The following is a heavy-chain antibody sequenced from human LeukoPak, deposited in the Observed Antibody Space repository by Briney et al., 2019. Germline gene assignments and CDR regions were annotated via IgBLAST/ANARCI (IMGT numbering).Heavy chain of an antibody. J-gene: IGHJ6*02. V-gene: IGHV4-34*01. CDR3: ARGSSVGGYYYYYGMDV. Sequence: SETLSLTCAVYGGSFSGYYWSWIRQPPGKGLEWIGEINHSGSTNYNPSLKSRVTISVDTSKNQFSLKLSSVTAADTAVYYCARGSSVGGYYYYYGMDVWGQGTTVTVSS. CDR1: GGSFSGYY. D-gene: IGHD4-23*01. CDR2: INHSGST.